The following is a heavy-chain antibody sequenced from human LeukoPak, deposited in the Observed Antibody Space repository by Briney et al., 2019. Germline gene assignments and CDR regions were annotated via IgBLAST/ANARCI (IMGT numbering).Heavy chain of an antibody. D-gene: IGHD5-12*01. CDR1: GFTFDDYA. Sequence: GGSLRLSCAASGFTFDDYAMHWVWQAPGKGLEWVSGISWNSGSIAYADSVKGRFTISRDNAKNSLYLQMNSLRVEDTALYYCAKDFSSCYDSVYWGQGTLVTVSS. J-gene: IGHJ4*02. CDR2: ISWNSGSI. V-gene: IGHV3-9*01. CDR3: AKDFSSCYDSVY.